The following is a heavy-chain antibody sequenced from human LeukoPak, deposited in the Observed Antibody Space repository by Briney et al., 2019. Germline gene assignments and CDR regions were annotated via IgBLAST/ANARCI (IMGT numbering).Heavy chain of an antibody. CDR2: LYTDGST. J-gene: IGHJ3*02. Sequence: PGGSLRLSCTASGFTVSSKYMNWVRQVPGKSLEWVSVLYTDGSTYYPDSVKGRFTISRDNSKNTLYLQMNSLRAEDTAVYYCASLLGVREEDAFDIWGQGTMVTV. D-gene: IGHD3-10*01. CDR3: ASLLGVREEDAFDI. CDR1: GFTVSSKY. V-gene: IGHV3-66*01.